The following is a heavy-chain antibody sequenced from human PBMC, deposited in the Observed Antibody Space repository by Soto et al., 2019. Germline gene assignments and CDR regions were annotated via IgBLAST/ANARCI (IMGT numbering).Heavy chain of an antibody. J-gene: IGHJ4*02. CDR2: ISSGSSDT. CDR3: ARVAY. V-gene: IGHV3-21*01. Sequence: GGSLRLSCEASGFTFSRDSMNWVRQVPGKGLEWVASISSGSSDTWYADAVKGRFIISRDNAQNSLFLQMNTLRPEDKAMYYCARVAYWGQGTHVTVYS. CDR1: GFTFSRDS.